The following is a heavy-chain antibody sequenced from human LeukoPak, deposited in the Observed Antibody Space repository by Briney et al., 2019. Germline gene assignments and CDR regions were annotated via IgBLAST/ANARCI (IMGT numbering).Heavy chain of an antibody. V-gene: IGHV3-48*03. CDR3: ARDRRRDGNNYLDY. CDR2: ISSSGTTK. D-gene: IGHD5-24*01. CDR1: GFTFSSYA. Sequence: PGGSLRLSCAASGFTFSSYAMSWVRQAPGKGLEWVSAISSSGTTKYYADSVKGRFTISRDNAKDSLYLQMNSLRAEDTALYYCARDRRRDGNNYLDYWGQGALVTVSS. J-gene: IGHJ4*02.